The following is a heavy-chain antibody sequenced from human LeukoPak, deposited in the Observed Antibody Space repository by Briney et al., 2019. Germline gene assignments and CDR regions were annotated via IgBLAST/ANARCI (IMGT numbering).Heavy chain of an antibody. J-gene: IGHJ4*02. CDR2: INSDGSST. D-gene: IGHD3-9*01. V-gene: IGHV3-74*01. Sequence: GGSLRLSCAASGFTFSSYWMHWVRQAPGKGLVWVSRINSDGSSTSYADSVKGRFTISRDNAKNTLYLQMNSLRAEDTAVYYCAKASPKYYDILTGYHNPFDYWGQGTLVTVSS. CDR1: GFTFSSYW. CDR3: AKASPKYYDILTGYHNPFDY.